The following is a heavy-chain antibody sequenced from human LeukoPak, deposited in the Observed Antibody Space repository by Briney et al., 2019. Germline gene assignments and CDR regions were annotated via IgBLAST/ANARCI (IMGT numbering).Heavy chain of an antibody. CDR3: ARVFGYGPYYYYYGMDV. J-gene: IGHJ6*02. CDR2: ISYDGSNK. D-gene: IGHD5-18*01. V-gene: IGHV3-30-3*01. CDR1: GFTFSSYA. Sequence: GGSLRLSCAASGFTFSSYAMHWVRQAPGKGLEWVAVISYDGSNKYYADSVKGRFTISRDNSKNTLYLQMNSLRAEDTAVYYCARVFGYGPYYYYYGMDVWGQGTTVTVSS.